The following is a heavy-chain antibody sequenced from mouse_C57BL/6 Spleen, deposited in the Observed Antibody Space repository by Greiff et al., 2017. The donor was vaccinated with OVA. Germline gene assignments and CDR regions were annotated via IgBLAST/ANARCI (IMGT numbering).Heavy chain of an antibody. D-gene: IGHD3-2*02. CDR1: GYTFTDYE. V-gene: IGHV1-15*01. CDR3: TRDSSGYYFDY. CDR2: IDPETGGT. J-gene: IGHJ2*01. Sequence: VKLVESGAELVRPGASVTLSCKASGYTFTDYEMHWVKQTPVHGLEWIGAIDPETGGTAYNQKFKGKAILTADKSSSTAYMELRSLTSEDSAVYYCTRDSSGYYFDYWGQGTTLTVSS.